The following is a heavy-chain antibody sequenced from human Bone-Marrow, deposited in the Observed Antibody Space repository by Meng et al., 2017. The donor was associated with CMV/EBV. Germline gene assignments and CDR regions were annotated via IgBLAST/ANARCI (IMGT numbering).Heavy chain of an antibody. V-gene: IGHV3-74*01. CDR3: ERAFCGDNSCQMVVDD. D-gene: IGHD2-21*01. CDR2: INTDGSTT. CDR1: GLTFSANW. J-gene: IGHJ4*02. Sequence: GESLKISCAASGLTFSANWMHWIRQGPGKGLVWVSRINTDGSTTNYADSVKGRFIIYRDNAKNTLYLQMNSLRTADTGVYYCERAFCGDNSCQMVVDDWGQGTMVTVSS.